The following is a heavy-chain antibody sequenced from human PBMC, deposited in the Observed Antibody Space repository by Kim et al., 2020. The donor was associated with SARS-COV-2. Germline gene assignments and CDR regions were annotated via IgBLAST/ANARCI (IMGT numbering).Heavy chain of an antibody. Sequence: GGSLRLSCAASGFTFSNAWMSWVRQAPGKGLEWVGRIKSKTDGGTTDYAAPVKGRFTISRDDSKNTLYLQMNSLKTEDTAVYYCTTDPDPDYGELLDYWGQGTLVTVSS. CDR3: TTDPDPDYGELLDY. CDR2: IKSKTDGGTT. J-gene: IGHJ4*02. CDR1: GFTFSNAW. D-gene: IGHD4-17*01. V-gene: IGHV3-15*01.